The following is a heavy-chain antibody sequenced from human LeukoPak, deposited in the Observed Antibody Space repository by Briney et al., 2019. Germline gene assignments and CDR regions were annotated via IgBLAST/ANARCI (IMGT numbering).Heavy chain of an antibody. J-gene: IGHJ4*02. CDR3: ASAILGYCSSTSCLFDY. CDR2: IYPGDSDT. D-gene: IGHD2-2*01. CDR1: GYSFTSYW. Sequence: GESLKISCKGSGYSFTSYWIGWVRQMPGKGLECMGIIYPGDSDTRYSPSFQGQVTISADKSISTAYLQWSSLKASDTAMYYCASAILGYCSSTSCLFDYWGQGTLVTVSS. V-gene: IGHV5-51*01.